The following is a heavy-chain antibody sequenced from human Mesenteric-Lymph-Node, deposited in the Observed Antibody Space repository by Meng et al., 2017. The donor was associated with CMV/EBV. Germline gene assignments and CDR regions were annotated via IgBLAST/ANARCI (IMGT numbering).Heavy chain of an antibody. J-gene: IGHJ6*02. CDR3: ARVERWSSSSSYYYYGMDV. CDR1: GGSVSSGSYY. Sequence: SETLSLTCTVSGGSVSSGSYYWSWIRQPPGKGLEWIGYIYYSGSTNYNPSLKSRVTISVDTSKNQFSLKLSSVTAADTAVYYCARVERWSSSSSYYYYGMDVWGQGTTVTVSS. CDR2: IYYSGST. D-gene: IGHD6-6*01. V-gene: IGHV4-61*01.